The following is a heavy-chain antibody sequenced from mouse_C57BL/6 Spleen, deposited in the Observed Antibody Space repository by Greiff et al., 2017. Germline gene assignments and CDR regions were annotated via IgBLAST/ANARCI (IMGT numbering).Heavy chain of an antibody. J-gene: IGHJ2*01. V-gene: IGHV5-9-1*02. D-gene: IGHD1-1*01. CDR2: ISSGGDYI. CDR3: TRDYYGSSYFDY. Sequence: EVKLVESGEGLVKPGGSLKLSCAASGFTFSSYAMSWVRQTPEKRLEWVAYISSGGDYIYYADTVKGLFTISRDNARNTLYLQMSSLKSEDTAMYYCTRDYYGSSYFDYWGQGTTLTVSS. CDR1: GFTFSSYA.